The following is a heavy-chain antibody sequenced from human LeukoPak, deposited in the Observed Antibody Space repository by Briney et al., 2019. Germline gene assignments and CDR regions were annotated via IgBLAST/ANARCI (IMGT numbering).Heavy chain of an antibody. Sequence: PSETLSLTCTVSGGSISSSSYYWGWIRQPPGKGLEWIGSIYYSGSTYYNPSLKSRVTISVDTSKNQSSLKLASVTAADTAVYYSARPKVVGSGYYGWGNWGQGT. CDR2: IYYSGST. CDR3: ARPKVVGSGYYGWGN. D-gene: IGHD3-22*01. V-gene: IGHV4-39*01. CDR1: GGSISSSSYY. J-gene: IGHJ4*02.